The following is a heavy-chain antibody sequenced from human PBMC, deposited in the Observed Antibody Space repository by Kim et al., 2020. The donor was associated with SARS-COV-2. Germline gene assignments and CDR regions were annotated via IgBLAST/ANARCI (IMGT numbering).Heavy chain of an antibody. CDR3: ARDGQSLAPFALDV. D-gene: IGHD1-26*01. Sequence: GGSLRLSCAASGFTFRNHGMHWVRQAPGKGLERVAFIWYDGSETEYADSVKGRFSISRDNAKNTVFLQTNSLGTADTALYYCARDGQSLAPFALDVWGQGTTVTVSS. CDR2: IWYDGSET. J-gene: IGHJ6*02. V-gene: IGHV3-33*01. CDR1: GFTFRNHG.